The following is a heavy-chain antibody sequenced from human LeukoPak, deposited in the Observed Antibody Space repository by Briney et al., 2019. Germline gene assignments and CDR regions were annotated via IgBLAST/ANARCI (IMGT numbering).Heavy chain of an antibody. CDR2: IKQDGSEK. V-gene: IGHV3-7*01. CDR3: ARDRYDFWSGYYTYFDY. Sequence: GGSLRLSCAASGFTFSSYWMSWVRQAPGKGLEWVANIKQDGSEKYYVDSVKGRFTISRDNAKNSLYLQMNSLRAEDTAVYYCARDRYDFWSGYYTYFDYWGQGTLGTVSS. D-gene: IGHD3-3*01. CDR1: GFTFSSYW. J-gene: IGHJ4*02.